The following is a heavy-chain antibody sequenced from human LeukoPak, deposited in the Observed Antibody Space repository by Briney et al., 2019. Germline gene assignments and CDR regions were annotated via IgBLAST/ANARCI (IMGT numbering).Heavy chain of an antibody. J-gene: IGHJ4*02. CDR1: GGSISSYY. D-gene: IGHD3-10*01. Sequence: ETLSLTCTVSGGSISSYYWSWVRQAPGKGLEWVSVIGGSGGSTNYADSVKGRFTISRDNSKNTLYLQMNSLRAEDTAVYYCARKAGYYYGSGDYWGQGTLVTVSS. CDR2: IGGSGGST. V-gene: IGHV3-23*01. CDR3: ARKAGYYYGSGDY.